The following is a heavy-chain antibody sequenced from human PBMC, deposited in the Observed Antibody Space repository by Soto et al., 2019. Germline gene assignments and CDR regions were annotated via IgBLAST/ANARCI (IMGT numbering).Heavy chain of an antibody. D-gene: IGHD3-10*01. J-gene: IGHJ3*02. CDR3: ATWHLREHAYDI. Sequence: XGALRLSCAACGFTVSGKKYVSWFRQAPGKGLEWVSALYDLDGTYYADSVKGRFTTSSDSSRTTVYLQMNDLRPDDTAVYSCATWHLREHAYDIWGQGTTVTVSS. CDR2: LYDLDGT. CDR1: GFTVSGKKY. V-gene: IGHV3-53*01.